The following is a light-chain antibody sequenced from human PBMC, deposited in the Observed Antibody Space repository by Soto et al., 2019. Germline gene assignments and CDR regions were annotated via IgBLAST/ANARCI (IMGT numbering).Light chain of an antibody. Sequence: QSALTQPPSASGSPGQSVTVSCTGTSNDVGRYNYVSWYQQHPGKVPKLIIYEVTKRPSGVPNRFSGSKSGNTASLTVSGLQAEDEADYDCSSYAGSNTLGVFGTGTKVTVL. CDR1: SNDVGRYNY. V-gene: IGLV2-8*01. J-gene: IGLJ1*01. CDR2: EVT. CDR3: SSYAGSNTLGV.